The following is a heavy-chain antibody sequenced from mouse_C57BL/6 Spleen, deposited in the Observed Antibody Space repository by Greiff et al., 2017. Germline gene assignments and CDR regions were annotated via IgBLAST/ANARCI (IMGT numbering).Heavy chain of an antibody. D-gene: IGHD2-5*01. J-gene: IGHJ4*01. CDR2: INPSNGGT. CDR3: AREDYSNYDYAVDY. Sequence: QVHVKQPGTELVKPGASVKLSCKASGYTFTSYWMHWVKQRPGQGLEWIGNINPSNGGTNYNEKFKSKATLTVDKSSSTAYLQLSSLTSEDSAVYYCAREDYSNYDYAVDYRGPRTSVTVSS. V-gene: IGHV1-53*01. CDR1: GYTFTSYW.